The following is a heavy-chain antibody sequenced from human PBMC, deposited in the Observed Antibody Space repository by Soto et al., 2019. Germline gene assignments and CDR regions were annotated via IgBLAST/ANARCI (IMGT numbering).Heavy chain of an antibody. CDR3: ARDRGGGGV. CDR1: VGSIISYY. J-gene: IGHJ3*01. V-gene: IGHV4-59*01. CDR2: IYYSGST. Sequence: PSETLSLTCTFSVGSIISYYWSWIRQPPGKGLEWIGYIYYSGSTSYNPSLKSRVTISVDTSKNQFSLKLSSVTAADTAVYYCARDRGGGGVWGQGTMVTVSS. D-gene: IGHD2-15*01.